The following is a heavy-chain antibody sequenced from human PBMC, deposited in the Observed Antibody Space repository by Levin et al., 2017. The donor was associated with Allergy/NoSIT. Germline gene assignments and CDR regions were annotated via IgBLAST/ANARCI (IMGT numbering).Heavy chain of an antibody. CDR3: ASRPLTPYGDYGRVFDY. J-gene: IGHJ4*02. CDR1: GGTFSSYA. Sequence: AASVKVSCKASGGTFSSYAISWVRQAPGQGLEWMGGIIPIFGTANYAQKFQGRVTITADESTSTAYMELSSLRSEDTAVYYCASRPLTPYGDYGRVFDYWGQGTLVTVSS. V-gene: IGHV1-69*13. CDR2: IIPIFGTA. D-gene: IGHD4-17*01.